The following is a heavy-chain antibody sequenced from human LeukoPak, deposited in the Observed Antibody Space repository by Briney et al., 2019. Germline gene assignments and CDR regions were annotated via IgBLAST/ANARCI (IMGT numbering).Heavy chain of an antibody. CDR2: IYPGDSDT. J-gene: IGHJ4*02. V-gene: IGHV5-51*01. CDR1: GYSFTTYW. CDR3: ARHFDPSGYILGYFDY. Sequence: GESLQISCKGSGYSFTTYWIGWVRPMPGKGLEWMGMIYPGDSDTRYSPSFQGQVTISADKSISTAYLQWSSLQASDTAIYYCARHFDPSGYILGYFDYWGQGTLVTVSS. D-gene: IGHD3-22*01.